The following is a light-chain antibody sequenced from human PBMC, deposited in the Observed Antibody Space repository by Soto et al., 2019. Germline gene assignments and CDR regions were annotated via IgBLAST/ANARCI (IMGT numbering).Light chain of an antibody. CDR1: QSISGW. CDR2: KAS. V-gene: IGKV1-5*03. Sequence: DIQMTQSPSTLSASVGDRVAITCQASQSISGWLAWYQQKPGKAPKLLIYKASSLESGVPSRFSGSGSGTEFTLTISSLQPDDFATYYCQQYNNYLWTFGQGTKVEIK. J-gene: IGKJ1*01. CDR3: QQYNNYLWT.